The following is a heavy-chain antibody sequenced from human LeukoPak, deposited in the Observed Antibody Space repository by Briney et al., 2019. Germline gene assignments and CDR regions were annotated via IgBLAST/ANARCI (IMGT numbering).Heavy chain of an antibody. Sequence: GGSLRLSCAASGFTFSSYAMHWVRQAPGKGLECVAVISYDGSNKYYADSVKGRFTISRDNSKNTLYLQMNSLRAEDTAVYYCARVPVRVTDMNWFDPWGQGTLVTVSS. V-gene: IGHV3-30-3*01. CDR3: ARVPVRVTDMNWFDP. CDR2: ISYDGSNK. J-gene: IGHJ5*02. CDR1: GFTFSSYA. D-gene: IGHD3-10*01.